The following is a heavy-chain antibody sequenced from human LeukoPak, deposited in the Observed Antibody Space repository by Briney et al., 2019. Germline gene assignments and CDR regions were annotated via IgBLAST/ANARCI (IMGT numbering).Heavy chain of an antibody. CDR2: INHSGST. V-gene: IGHV4-34*01. J-gene: IGHJ4*02. CDR3: ARQGVATNQLDY. CDR1: GGSFSGYY. D-gene: IGHD6-13*01. Sequence: SETLSPTCAVYGGSFSGYYWSWIRQPPGKGLEWIGEINHSGSTNYNPSLKSRVTISVDTSKNQFSLKLSSVTAADTAVYYCARQGVATNQLDYWGQGTLVTVSS.